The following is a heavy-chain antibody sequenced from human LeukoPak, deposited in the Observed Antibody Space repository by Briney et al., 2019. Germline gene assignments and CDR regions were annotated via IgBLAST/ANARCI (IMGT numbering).Heavy chain of an antibody. CDR2: INPDSGGT. J-gene: IGHJ4*02. Sequence: ASVKVSCTASGYTFTGYYIHWVRQAPGQGLEWMGWINPDSGGTNYAQIFQGRVTMTRDTSISTAYMELNRLRSDDTAVYYCARVASAVYSDYGGQGTLVTVSS. CDR3: ARVASAVYSDY. V-gene: IGHV1-2*02. CDR1: GYTFTGYY.